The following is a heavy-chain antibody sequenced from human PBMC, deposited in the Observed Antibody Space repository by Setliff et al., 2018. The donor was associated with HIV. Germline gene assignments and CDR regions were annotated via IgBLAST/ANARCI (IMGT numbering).Heavy chain of an antibody. D-gene: IGHD3-3*01. V-gene: IGHV1-18*01. CDR3: ARGPGVTIFGVVIRNGMDV. CDR2: ISAYNGNT. CDR1: GYTFTSYG. J-gene: IGHJ6*02. Sequence: GASVKVSCKASGYTFTSYGISWVRQAPGQGLEWMGWISAYNGNTNYAQKFQGGVTMTTDTSTSTAYMELRSLRSDDTAVYYCARGPGVTIFGVVIRNGMDVWGQGTTVTVSS.